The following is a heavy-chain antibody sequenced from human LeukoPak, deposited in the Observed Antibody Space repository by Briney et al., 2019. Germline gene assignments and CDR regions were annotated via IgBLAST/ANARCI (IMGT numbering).Heavy chain of an antibody. V-gene: IGHV3-23*01. CDR3: AKEKMTTTSFDY. CDR2: ISGSGGST. J-gene: IGHJ4*02. CDR1: GFTFNTYA. Sequence: GGSLRLSCAASGFTFNTYAMSWVRQAPGKGLEWVSLISGSGGSTYYADSVKGRFTISRDNSKNTLYLQMHSLRAEDTAVYYCAKEKMTTTSFDYWGQGTLVTVSS. D-gene: IGHD5-24*01.